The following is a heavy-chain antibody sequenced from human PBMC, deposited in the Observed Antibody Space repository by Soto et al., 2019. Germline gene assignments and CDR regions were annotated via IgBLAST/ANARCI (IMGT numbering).Heavy chain of an antibody. CDR3: AKDEYYYSRSGYYIFDS. CDR1: GGSISSYY. V-gene: IGHV4-4*08. D-gene: IGHD3-22*01. J-gene: IGHJ4*02. Sequence: SETLSLTCTVSGGSISSYYWTWIRQPPGKGLEWIGFMYNSGSTHYNPSLKSRVTISLDTSKNQFSLNLRSVTAADTALYYCAKDEYYYSRSGYYIFDSWGQGTLVTVSS. CDR2: MYNSGST.